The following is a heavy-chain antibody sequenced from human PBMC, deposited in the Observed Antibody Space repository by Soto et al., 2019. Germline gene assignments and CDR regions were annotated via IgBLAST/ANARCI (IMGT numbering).Heavy chain of an antibody. CDR1: GYTFSTHG. V-gene: IGHV1-18*04. Sequence: QVHLVQSGNEVKKSGASVKVSCKASGYTFSTHGVYWVRQAPGRGLEWMGWISGLHGKTNYAQGFQGRVTMTMDTSTTTAYMELRSLKYDDTAVYYCARVVPMTMDVCGQVTAVTVS. J-gene: IGHJ6*02. CDR3: ARVVPMTMDV. CDR2: ISGLHGKT.